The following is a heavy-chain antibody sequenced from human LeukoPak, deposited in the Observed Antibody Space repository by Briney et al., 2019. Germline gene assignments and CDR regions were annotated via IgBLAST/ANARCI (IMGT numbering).Heavy chain of an antibody. J-gene: IGHJ4*02. CDR2: IWYDGSNK. D-gene: IGHD6-19*01. CDR3: ATAVASSSGWYADY. CDR1: GFTFSSYG. V-gene: IGHV3-33*01. Sequence: GGSLRLSCAASGFTFSSYGMHWVRQAPGKGLEWVAVIWYDGSNKYYADSVKGRFTISRDNSKNTLYLQMNNLRAEDTAVYYCATAVASSSGWYADYWGQGTLVTVSS.